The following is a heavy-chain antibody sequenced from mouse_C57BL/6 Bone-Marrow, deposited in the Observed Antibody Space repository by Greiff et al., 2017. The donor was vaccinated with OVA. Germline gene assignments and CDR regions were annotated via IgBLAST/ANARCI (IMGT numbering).Heavy chain of an antibody. CDR3: ARGGTTVVAGDY. Sequence: VNVVESGPELVKPGASVKISCKASGYAFSSSWMNWVKQRPGKGLEWIGRIYPGDGDTNYNGKFKGKATLTADKSSSTAYMQLSSLTSEDSAVYFCARGGTTVVAGDYWGQGTTLTVSS. CDR2: IYPGDGDT. D-gene: IGHD1-1*01. CDR1: GYAFSSSW. V-gene: IGHV1-82*01. J-gene: IGHJ2*01.